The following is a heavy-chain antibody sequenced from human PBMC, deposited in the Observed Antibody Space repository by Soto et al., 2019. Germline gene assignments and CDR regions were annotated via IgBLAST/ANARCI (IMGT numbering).Heavy chain of an antibody. CDR2: INGYNGNT. V-gene: IGHV1-18*01. J-gene: IGHJ6*02. D-gene: IGHD3-16*01. CDR1: GYTFSRSC. CDR3: ARMGDVPYYYYGMDV. Sequence: QVQLVQSGAEVKKPGASVKVSCKASGYTFSRSCISWVRHAPGQGLEWMGWINGYNGNTNYTQKMQGRITMTTDTPTSTAYMELRSLRSDDTAVYYCARMGDVPYYYYGMDVWGQGTTVIVSS.